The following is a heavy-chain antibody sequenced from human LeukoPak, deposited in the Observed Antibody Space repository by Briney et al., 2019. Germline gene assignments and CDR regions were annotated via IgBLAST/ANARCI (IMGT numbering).Heavy chain of an antibody. Sequence: GGSLRLSCAASGFTFSSYGMHWVRQAPGKGLEWVAVISYDGSNKYYADSVKGRFTISRDNSKNTLYLQMNSLRAEDTAVYYCAKFPRAVAFYGMDVWGQGTTVTVSS. CDR2: ISYDGSNK. CDR1: GFTFSSYG. D-gene: IGHD6-19*01. J-gene: IGHJ6*02. V-gene: IGHV3-30*18. CDR3: AKFPRAVAFYGMDV.